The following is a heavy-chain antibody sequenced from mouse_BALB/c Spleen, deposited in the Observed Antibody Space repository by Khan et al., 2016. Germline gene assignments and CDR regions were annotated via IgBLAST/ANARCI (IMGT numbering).Heavy chain of an antibody. CDR3: ASTGSYAMDY. CDR1: GFSLTNYG. D-gene: IGHD4-1*02. V-gene: IGHV2-2*02. CDR2: IWSGEST. Sequence: QVQLQQSGPGLVQPSQSLSITCTVSGFSLTNYGVHWVRQSPGKGLEWLGVIWSGESTDYNAAFISRLSISKDNSKSQVFFKMNSLQTNDTAIDYWASTGSYAMDYWGQGTSVTVSS. J-gene: IGHJ4*01.